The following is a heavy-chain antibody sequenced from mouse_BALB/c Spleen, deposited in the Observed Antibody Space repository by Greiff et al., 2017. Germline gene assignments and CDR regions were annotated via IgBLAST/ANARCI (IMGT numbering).Heavy chain of an antibody. D-gene: IGHD2-14*01. CDR1: GYTFTTYP. V-gene: IGHV1-47*01. CDR2: FHPYNDDT. Sequence: QVQLQQSGAELVKPGASVKMSCKAFGYTFTTYPIEWMKQNHGKSLEWIGNFHPYNDDTKYNEKFKGKAKLTVEKSSSTVYLELSRLTSDDSAVYYCARGGDRYPYAMDYWGQGTSVTVSS. J-gene: IGHJ4*01. CDR3: ARGGDRYPYAMDY.